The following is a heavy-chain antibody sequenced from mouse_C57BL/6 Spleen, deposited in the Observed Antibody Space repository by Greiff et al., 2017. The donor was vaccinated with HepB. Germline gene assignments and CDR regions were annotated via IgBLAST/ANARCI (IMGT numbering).Heavy chain of an antibody. D-gene: IGHD2-10*01. CDR3: VPYYGHYYAMDY. CDR1: GYTFTSYW. V-gene: IGHV1-64*01. Sequence: QVQLQQPGAELVKPGASVKLSCKASGYTFTSYWMHWVKQRPGQGLEWIGMIHPNSGSTNYNEKFKSKATLTVDKSSSTAYMQLSSLTSEDSAVYYCVPYYGHYYAMDYWGQGTSVTVSS. CDR2: IHPNSGST. J-gene: IGHJ4*01.